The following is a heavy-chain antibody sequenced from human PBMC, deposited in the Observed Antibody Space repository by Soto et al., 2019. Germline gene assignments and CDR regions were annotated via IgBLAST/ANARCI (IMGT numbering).Heavy chain of an antibody. CDR1: GYTFTSYA. J-gene: IGHJ4*02. CDR3: ASCIVVVTGLDH. D-gene: IGHD2-21*02. CDR2: INAGNGNT. Sequence: ASVKVSCKASGYTFTSYAMHWVRQAPGQRLEWMGWINAGNGNTKYSQKFQGRVTITRDTSASTAYMELSSLRSEDAAVYYCASCIVVVTGLDHWGQGTLVTVSS. V-gene: IGHV1-3*01.